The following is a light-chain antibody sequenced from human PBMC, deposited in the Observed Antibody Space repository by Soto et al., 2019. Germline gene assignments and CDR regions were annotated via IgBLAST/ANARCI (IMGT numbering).Light chain of an antibody. CDR1: SRDVGAYDY. V-gene: IGLV2-14*03. J-gene: IGLJ1*01. Sequence: QSVLTQPASVSGSPGQSITISCTGTSRDVGAYDYVSWYLQYPDKAPQLLIYYVDHRPSGVSSRFSGSKSGNTASLTISGLQAEDEGDYYCCSYVDGSIDFFGTGTKLTVL. CDR3: CSYVDGSIDF. CDR2: YVD.